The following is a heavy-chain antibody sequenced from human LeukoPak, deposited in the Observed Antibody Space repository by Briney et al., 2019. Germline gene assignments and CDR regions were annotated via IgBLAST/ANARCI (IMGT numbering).Heavy chain of an antibody. CDR1: EFTFTSYS. Sequence: YPGGSLRLSCAASEFTFTSYSMSWVRQAPGKGLEWVSGTSDRGDYTYYADSVKGRFTISRDSSKNTLFLQMNSLRAEDSALYFCARKAQYNGHYPLDYWGQGTLVTVSS. CDR2: TSDRGDYT. J-gene: IGHJ4*02. V-gene: IGHV3-23*01. CDR3: ARKAQYNGHYPLDY. D-gene: IGHD1-7*01.